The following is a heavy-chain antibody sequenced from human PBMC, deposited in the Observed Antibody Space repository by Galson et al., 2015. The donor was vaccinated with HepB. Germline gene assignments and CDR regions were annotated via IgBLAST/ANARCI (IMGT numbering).Heavy chain of an antibody. J-gene: IGHJ6*03. V-gene: IGHV3-74*01. CDR1: RFTFSSYW. CDR2: INSDGSST. Sequence: SLRLSCAASRFTFSSYWMHWVRQAPGKGLVWVSRINSDGSSTSYADSVKGRFTISRDNAKNTLYLQMNSLRAEDTAVYYCARESPRPYDFWSGYYNEEQDYYYMDVWGKGTTVTVSS. CDR3: ARESPRPYDFWSGYYNEEQDYYYMDV. D-gene: IGHD3-3*01.